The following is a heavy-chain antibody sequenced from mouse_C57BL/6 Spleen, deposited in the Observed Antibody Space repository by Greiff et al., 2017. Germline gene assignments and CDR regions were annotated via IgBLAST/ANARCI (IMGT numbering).Heavy chain of an antibody. CDR2: IDPETGGT. CDR3: TRRGYDGDYYAMDY. D-gene: IGHD2-2*01. Sequence: QVQLQQSGAELVRPGASVTLSCKASGYTFTDYEMHWVKQTPVHGLEWIGAIDPETGGTAYNQKFKGKAILTADKSSSTAYMELRSLTSEDSAVYYCTRRGYDGDYYAMDYWGQGTSVTVSS. V-gene: IGHV1-15*01. CDR1: GYTFTDYE. J-gene: IGHJ4*01.